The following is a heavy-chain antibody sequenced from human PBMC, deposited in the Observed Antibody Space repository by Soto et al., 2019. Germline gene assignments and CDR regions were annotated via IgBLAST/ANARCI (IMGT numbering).Heavy chain of an antibody. CDR2: ISYDGSNK. V-gene: IGHV3-30-3*01. Sequence: QPVGSLRLSCAASGFTFSSYAMHWVRQAPGKGLEWVAVISYDGSNKYYADSVKGRFTISRDNSKNTLYLQMNSLRAEDTAVYYCARGTQQPYRSGGSCSDFDYWGQGTLVTVSS. J-gene: IGHJ4*02. CDR1: GFTFSSYA. D-gene: IGHD2-15*01. CDR3: ARGTQQPYRSGGSCSDFDY.